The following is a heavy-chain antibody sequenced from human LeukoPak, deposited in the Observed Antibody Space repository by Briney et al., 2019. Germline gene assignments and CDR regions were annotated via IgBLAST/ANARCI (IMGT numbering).Heavy chain of an antibody. V-gene: IGHV1-46*01. CDR3: ARGRGWYYFDY. J-gene: IGHJ4*02. D-gene: IGHD6-19*01. Sequence: ASVKVSCKASGYTCTSYYMHWVRQAPGQGLEWMGIINPSGGSTSYAQKFKGRVNMTRDTSTSTVYMELSSLRSEDTAVYYCARGRGWYYFDYWGQGTLVTVSS. CDR2: INPSGGST. CDR1: GYTCTSYY.